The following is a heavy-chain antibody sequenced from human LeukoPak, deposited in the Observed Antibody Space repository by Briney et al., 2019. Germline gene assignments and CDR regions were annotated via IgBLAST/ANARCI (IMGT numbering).Heavy chain of an antibody. J-gene: IGHJ6*02. D-gene: IGHD4-23*01. CDR1: GLTFSSYA. CDR2: IGGGGCCA. V-gene: IGHV3-23*01. CDR3: AKRVTTVEPSVVDV. Sequence: GGSLRLSCAASGLTFSSYAMSWVRQAPGKGLEWLSAIGGGGCCASYPDSVKGRFTISRDNSKNTLYLQMNSLRVEDTAVYYCAKRVTTVEPSVVDVWGQGTAVTVSS.